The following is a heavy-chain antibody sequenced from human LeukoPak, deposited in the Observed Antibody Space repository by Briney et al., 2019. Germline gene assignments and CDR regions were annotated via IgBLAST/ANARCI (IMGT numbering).Heavy chain of an antibody. CDR2: IYSGGST. D-gene: IGHD1-1*01. CDR1: GLTFKNAW. CDR3: ARDMRYKAYYYYYMDV. Sequence: GGSLRLSCVGSGLTFKNAWMNWVRQAPGKGLEWVSVIYSGGSTYYADSVKGRFTISRDNSKNTLYLQMNSLRAEDTAVYYCARDMRYKAYYYYYMDVWGKGTTVTVSS. V-gene: IGHV3-53*01. J-gene: IGHJ6*03.